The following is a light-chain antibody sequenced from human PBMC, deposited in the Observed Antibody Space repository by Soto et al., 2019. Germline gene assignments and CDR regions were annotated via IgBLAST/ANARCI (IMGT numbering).Light chain of an antibody. CDR3: HQYYKWPLT. CDR1: QSAISN. V-gene: IGKV3-15*01. J-gene: IGKJ4*01. CDR2: DAS. Sequence: EIVMTQSPATLSVSPGERVTLSCRASQSAISNLAWYQQKPGQTPRLLIYDASTRATDIPARFSGNGSGTDFTLTISSLLSEDFAVYYCHQYYKWPLTFGGGTKVDIK.